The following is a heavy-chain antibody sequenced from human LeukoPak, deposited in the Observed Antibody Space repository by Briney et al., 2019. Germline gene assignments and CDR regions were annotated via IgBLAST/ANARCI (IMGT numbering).Heavy chain of an antibody. V-gene: IGHV4-4*07. D-gene: IGHD3-10*01. CDR2: IYTSGGT. CDR1: GGSISSYY. CDR3: AKDLGGLMVRGIIPRFDP. J-gene: IGHJ5*02. Sequence: PSETLSLTCTVSGGSISSYYWSWIRQPAGKGLEWIGRIYTSGGTNYNPSLKSRVTMSVDTSKNQFSLKLSSVTAADTAVYYCAKDLGGLMVRGIIPRFDPWGQGTLVTVSS.